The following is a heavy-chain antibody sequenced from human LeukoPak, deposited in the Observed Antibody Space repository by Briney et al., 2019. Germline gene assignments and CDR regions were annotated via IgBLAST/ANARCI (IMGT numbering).Heavy chain of an antibody. CDR3: AKDRYCDNGVCSGSFDY. D-gene: IGHD2-8*01. V-gene: IGHV3-30*02. J-gene: IGHJ4*02. Sequence: PGGSLRLSCAASGFTFSTYGMHWVRQTSGKGLEWVAFIRYDGSNKNYADSVKGRFTFSRDNSKNTVYLQMNSLRAEDTAVYYCAKDRYCDNGVCSGSFDYWGQGTLVTVSS. CDR2: IRYDGSNK. CDR1: GFTFSTYG.